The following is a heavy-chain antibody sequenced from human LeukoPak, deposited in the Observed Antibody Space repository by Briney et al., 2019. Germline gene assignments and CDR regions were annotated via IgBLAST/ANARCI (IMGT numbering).Heavy chain of an antibody. D-gene: IGHD4-17*01. CDR3: AKTKKVDHGDYENYSDY. CDR2: IFYSGST. CDR1: GGSIRTSNYY. Sequence: PSETLSLTFTVSGGSIRTSNYYWGWVRQPPGKGLGWVGNIFYSGSTYYNPSLKTRVTISIDKSKNQFSLKLSSVTTADTAVDYCAKTKKVDHGDYENYSDYWGQGTLVTVSS. J-gene: IGHJ4*02. V-gene: IGHV4-39*07.